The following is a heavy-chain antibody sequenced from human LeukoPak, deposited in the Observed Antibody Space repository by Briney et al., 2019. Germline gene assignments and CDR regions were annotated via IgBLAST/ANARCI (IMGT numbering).Heavy chain of an antibody. CDR3: ARVDNPGGGDGSGSYFV. V-gene: IGHV1-46*01. J-gene: IGHJ4*02. CDR2: INPSGGST. D-gene: IGHD3-10*01. CDR1: GYTFTSYY. Sequence: ASVKVSCKASGYTFTSYYMHWVRQAPGQGLEWMGIINPSGGSTSYAQKFQGRVTMTRDTSTSTVYMELSSLRSEDTAVYYCARVDNPGGGDGSGSYFVWGQGTLVTVSS.